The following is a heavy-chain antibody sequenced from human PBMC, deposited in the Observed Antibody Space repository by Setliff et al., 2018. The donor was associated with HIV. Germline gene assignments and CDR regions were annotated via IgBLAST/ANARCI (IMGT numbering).Heavy chain of an antibody. CDR1: GYTFTSYD. CDR3: ARGKGVGGVIITGGLDV. J-gene: IGHJ6*04. CDR2: MNPNSVVS. V-gene: IGHV1-8*02. D-gene: IGHD3-10*01. Sequence: VASVKVSCKASGYTFTSYDINWVRQATGQGLEWTGWMNPNSVVSGYGQKFQGRVTMTRDTSISTAYMELSSLTSEDTAVYYCARGKGVGGVIITGGLDVWGKGTTVTVSS.